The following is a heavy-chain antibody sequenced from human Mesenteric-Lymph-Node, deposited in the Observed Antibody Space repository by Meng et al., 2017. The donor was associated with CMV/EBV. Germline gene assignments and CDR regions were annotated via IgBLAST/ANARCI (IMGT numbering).Heavy chain of an antibody. CDR2: ITWDGGTT. V-gene: IGHV3-43*01. CDR1: GFNFDHYT. Sequence: LSLTCAASGFNFDHYTMHWVRQAPGKGLEWVSLITWDGGTTDYVDSVKGRFTISRDNSKDSLYLQMNSLRTEDSALYFCAKDRGSSSWYDYWGQGTLVTVSS. CDR3: AKDRGSSSWYDY. D-gene: IGHD6-13*01. J-gene: IGHJ4*02.